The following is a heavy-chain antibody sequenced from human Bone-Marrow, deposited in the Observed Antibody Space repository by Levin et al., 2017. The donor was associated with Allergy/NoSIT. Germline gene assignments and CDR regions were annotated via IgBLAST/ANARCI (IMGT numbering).Heavy chain of an antibody. CDR3: ARECRAPRGWFDP. D-gene: IGHD5-24*01. CDR1: GDSISRGHHY. J-gene: IGHJ5*02. V-gene: IGHV4-30-4*01. Sequence: SETLSLTCTVSGDSISRGHHYWGWLRQSPGKGLEWIGYIYYSGTTNYNPSLRSRVSISVDTSQNQFSLRLTSVTAADTAVYYCARECRAPRGWFDPWGQGLLVTVSS. CDR2: IYYSGTT.